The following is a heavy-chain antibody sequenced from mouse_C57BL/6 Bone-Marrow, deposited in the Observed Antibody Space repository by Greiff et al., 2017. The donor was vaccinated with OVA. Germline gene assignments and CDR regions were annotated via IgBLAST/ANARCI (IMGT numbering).Heavy chain of an antibody. CDR1: GYTFTSYW. D-gene: IGHD1-1*01. V-gene: IGHV1-59*01. CDR3: GRIETTTGEKDYFDY. Sequence: QVQLQQPGAELVRPGPSVKLSCKASGYTFTSYWMHWVKQRPGQGLEWIGVIDPSDSYTNSNQKIKGKATLTVDTSSSTTYKELSSLTSEESAVYYCGRIETTTGEKDYFDYWGQGTTLTVSS. J-gene: IGHJ2*01. CDR2: IDPSDSYT.